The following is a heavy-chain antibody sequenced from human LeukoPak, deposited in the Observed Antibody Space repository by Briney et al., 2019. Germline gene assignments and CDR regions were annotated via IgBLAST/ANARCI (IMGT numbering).Heavy chain of an antibody. V-gene: IGHV3-21*01. CDR2: ISSTSTYI. CDR1: GLTFSDYS. J-gene: IGHJ6*03. CDR3: ATVPGGGYYNYYMGV. D-gene: IGHD2-15*01. Sequence: GGSLRLSCAASGLTFSDYSMNWVRQAPGKGLDWVSSISSTSTYILYADSVKGRFTISRDNARNSLYLQINSLRAGDTAVYYCATVPGGGYYNYYMGVWGKGTTVTVSS.